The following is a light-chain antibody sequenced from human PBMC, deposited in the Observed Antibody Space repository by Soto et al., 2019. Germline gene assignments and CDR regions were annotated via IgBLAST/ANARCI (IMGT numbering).Light chain of an antibody. CDR2: AAS. CDR3: QQLNSYPWT. J-gene: IGKJ1*01. Sequence: QLTQSPSSLSASVGDRVTITCRASQGISSYLAWYQQKPGKAPKLLIYAASTLQSGVPSRFRGSGSGSDFTLSISSLQPEDCATYYCQQLNSYPWTFGQGTKVEIK. CDR1: QGISSY. V-gene: IGKV1-9*01.